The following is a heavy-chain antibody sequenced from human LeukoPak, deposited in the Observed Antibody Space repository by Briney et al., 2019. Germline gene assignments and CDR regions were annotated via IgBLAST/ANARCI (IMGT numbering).Heavy chain of an antibody. V-gene: IGHV3-7*01. CDR3: ARVHGSGSYYRYYFDY. J-gene: IGHJ4*02. Sequence: GGSLRLSCAASGFTFSSYWMNWVRQAPGKGLEWVANIKQDGSEKYYVDSVKGRLTISRDNAKNSLYLQMNSLRAEDTAVYYCARVHGSGSYYRYYFDYWGQGTLVTVSS. CDR2: IKQDGSEK. CDR1: GFTFSSYW. D-gene: IGHD3-10*01.